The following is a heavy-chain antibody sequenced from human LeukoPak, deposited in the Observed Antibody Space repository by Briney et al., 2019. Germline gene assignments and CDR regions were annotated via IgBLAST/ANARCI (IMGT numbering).Heavy chain of an antibody. V-gene: IGHV1-69*04. CDR2: IIPILGIA. D-gene: IGHD3-10*01. Sequence: ASVNVSCKASGGTFSSYAISWVRQAPGQGLEWMGRIIPILGIANYAQKFQGRVTITADKSTSTAYMQLSRLRSEDTAVYYCARGFDDPTHRPQITDHWRQGTLVTVSS. CDR3: ARGFDDPTHRPQITDH. J-gene: IGHJ4*02. CDR1: GGTFSSYA.